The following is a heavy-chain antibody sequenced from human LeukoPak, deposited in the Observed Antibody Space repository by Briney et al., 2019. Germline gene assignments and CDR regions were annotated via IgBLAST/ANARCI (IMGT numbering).Heavy chain of an antibody. CDR3: ARGSYSSGYYFDY. CDR2: ISSSGTTI. Sequence: GGSLRLSCAASGVTFSSYEMNWARQAPGKGLEWLSYISSSGTTIYYADSVKGRFTISRDNAKNSLYLQMNSQRAEDTAVYYCARGSYSSGYYFDYWGQGTLVTVSS. CDR1: GVTFSSYE. J-gene: IGHJ4*02. D-gene: IGHD6-19*01. V-gene: IGHV3-48*03.